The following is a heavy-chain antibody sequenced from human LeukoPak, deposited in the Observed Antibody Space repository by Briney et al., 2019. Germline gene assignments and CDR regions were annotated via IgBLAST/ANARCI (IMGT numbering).Heavy chain of an antibody. D-gene: IGHD4-17*01. CDR2: ISSSSSYI. J-gene: IGHJ4*02. V-gene: IGHV3-21*01. CDR3: ARAGYGDYLLTN. CDR1: GFTFSSYI. Sequence: GGSLRLSCAASGFTFSSYIMNWVRQAPGKGLEWVSSISSSSSYIYYADSVKGRFTISRDNAKNSLYLQMNSLRAEDTAVYYCARAGYGDYLLTNWGQGTLVTVSS.